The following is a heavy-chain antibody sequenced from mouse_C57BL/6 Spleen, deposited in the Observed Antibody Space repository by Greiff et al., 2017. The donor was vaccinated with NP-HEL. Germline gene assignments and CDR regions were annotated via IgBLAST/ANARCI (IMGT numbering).Heavy chain of an antibody. D-gene: IGHD1-1*01. J-gene: IGHJ1*03. Sequence: EVQGVESGGGLVKPGGSLKLSCAASGFTFSSYTMSWVRQTPEKRLEWAATISGGGGNTYYPDSVKGRFTISRDNAKNTLYLQMSSLRSEDTALYYCARHYYGSSFDVWGTGTTVTVSS. CDR1: GFTFSSYT. V-gene: IGHV5-9*01. CDR3: ARHYYGSSFDV. CDR2: ISGGGGNT.